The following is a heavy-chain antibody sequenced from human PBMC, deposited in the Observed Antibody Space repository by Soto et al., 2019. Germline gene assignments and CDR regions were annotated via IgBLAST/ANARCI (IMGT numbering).Heavy chain of an antibody. D-gene: IGHD2-2*01. CDR2: VWYDGTDK. J-gene: IGHJ4*02. Sequence: VRSLGGPCAASGFPFRAYAMHRVRQAPGKGLEWVAVVWYDGTDKNYADSVKGRFTISRDNSKSTLYLQMDHLRVEDTGVYHCARTDCSSSDCPRDLVGAVTMDYWGQGTPVTVSS. CDR3: ARTDCSSSDCPRDLVGAVTMDY. CDR1: GFPFRAYA. V-gene: IGHV3-33*01.